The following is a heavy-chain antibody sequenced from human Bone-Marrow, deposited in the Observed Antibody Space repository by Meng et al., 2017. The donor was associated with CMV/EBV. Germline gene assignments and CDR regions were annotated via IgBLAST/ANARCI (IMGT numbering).Heavy chain of an antibody. CDR1: GFTFDDYG. V-gene: IGHV3-20*04. CDR3: ARDRDSSSWDEIYYYYGMDV. J-gene: IGHJ6*02. Sequence: GGSLRLSCAASGFTFDDYGMSWVRQAPGKGLEWVSGINWNGGSTGYADSMKGRFTISRDNAKNSLYLQMNSLRAEDTALYYCARDRDSSSWDEIYYYYGMDVWGQGTTVTVAS. CDR2: INWNGGST. D-gene: IGHD6-13*01.